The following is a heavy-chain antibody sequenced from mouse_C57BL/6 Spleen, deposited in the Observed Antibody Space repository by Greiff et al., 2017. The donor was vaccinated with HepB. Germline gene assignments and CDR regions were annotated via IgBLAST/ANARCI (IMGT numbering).Heavy chain of an antibody. CDR2: ISSGSSTI. J-gene: IGHJ3*01. V-gene: IGHV5-17*01. D-gene: IGHD2-5*01. Sequence: EVQLVESGGGLVKPGGSLKLSCAASGFTFSDYGMHWVRQAPEKGLEWVAYISSGSSTIYYADTVKGRFTISRDNAKNTLFLQMTSLRSEDTAMYYCAGGDYYSNLWFAYWGQGTLVTVSA. CDR1: GFTFSDYG. CDR3: AGGDYYSNLWFAY.